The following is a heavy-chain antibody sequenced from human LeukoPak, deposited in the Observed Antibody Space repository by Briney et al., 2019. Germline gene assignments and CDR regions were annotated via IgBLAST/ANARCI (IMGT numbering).Heavy chain of an antibody. J-gene: IGHJ4*02. CDR1: GYSISSGYY. D-gene: IGHD2-2*01. CDR3: ARHRPRERLVVVPAALGY. CDR2: IYHSGST. Sequence: SETLSLTCAVSGYSISSGYYWGWIRQPPGKGLEWIGSIYHSGSTYYNPSLKSRVTISVDTSKNQFSLKLSSVTAADTAVYYCARHRPRERLVVVPAALGYWGQGTLVTVSS. V-gene: IGHV4-38-2*01.